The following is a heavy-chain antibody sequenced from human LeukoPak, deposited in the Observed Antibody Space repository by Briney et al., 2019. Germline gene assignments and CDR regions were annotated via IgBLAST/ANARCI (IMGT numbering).Heavy chain of an antibody. V-gene: IGHV3-74*01. D-gene: IGHD6-19*01. CDR3: AREGSDGWYVLFDY. CDR1: GFTFSSYW. CDR2: INSDGSST. Sequence: GGSLRLSRAASGFTFSSYWMHWVRQAPGKGLVWVSRINSDGSSTRYADSVKGRFTISRDNAKNTLYLQMNSLRAEDTAVYYCAREGSDGWYVLFDYWGQGTLVTVSS. J-gene: IGHJ4*02.